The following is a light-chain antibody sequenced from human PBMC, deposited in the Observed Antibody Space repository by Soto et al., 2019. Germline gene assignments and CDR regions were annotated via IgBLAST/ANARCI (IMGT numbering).Light chain of an antibody. CDR1: QSLLHSDGYNY. CDR2: FGS. CDR3: MQARQTPLT. V-gene: IGKV2-28*01. J-gene: IGKJ4*02. Sequence: DIVMTQSPLSLPVTPGEPASISCRSSQSLLHSDGYNYLDWFLQRPGQSPQVLIFFGSTRAPGVPDRFSGSGAGTDFTLKISRVEAEDVGVYYCMQARQTPLTVGGGTKVEI.